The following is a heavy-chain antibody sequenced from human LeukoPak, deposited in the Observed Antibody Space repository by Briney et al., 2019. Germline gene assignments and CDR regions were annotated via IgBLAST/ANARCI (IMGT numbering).Heavy chain of an antibody. J-gene: IGHJ4*02. D-gene: IGHD3-22*01. V-gene: IGHV3-7*01. CDR2: IKQDGSEK. CDR1: GFTFSSYW. CDR3: ARGGPKYYYDSSGTPFDY. Sequence: GGSLRLSCAACGFTFSSYWMSWVRQAPGKGLEWVANIKQDGSEKYYVDSVKGRFTISRDNAKNSLYLQMNSLRAEDTAVYYCARGGPKYYYDSSGTPFDYWGQGTLVTVSS.